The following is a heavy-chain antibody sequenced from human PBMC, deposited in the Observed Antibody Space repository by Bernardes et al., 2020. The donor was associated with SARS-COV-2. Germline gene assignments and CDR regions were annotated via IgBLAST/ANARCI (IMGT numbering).Heavy chain of an antibody. D-gene: IGHD3-3*01. CDR1: GGSISSGTYY. V-gene: IGHV4-39*01. CDR2: FHYSGTT. CDR3: ARVITIFGVVITHSFDF. J-gene: IGHJ4*02. Sequence: SETLSLTCTVSGGSISSGTYYWGWIRQPPGKGLEWIGSFHYSGTTYYNPSLKSRVTISVDTSKNQFSLNLSSVTAADTAVYYCARVITIFGVVITHSFDFWGQRTLVTVSS.